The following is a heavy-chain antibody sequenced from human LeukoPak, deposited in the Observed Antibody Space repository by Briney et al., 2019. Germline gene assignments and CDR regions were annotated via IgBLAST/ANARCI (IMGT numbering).Heavy chain of an antibody. CDR3: ARGVVVVVAALPVYYFDY. Sequence: PSETLSLTCSVSGASISGYYWSWIRQPPGRGLEWVGYIYTSGSTNYNPSLTSRVTISVDTSKNQFSLKLSSVTAADTAVYYCARGVVVVVAALPVYYFDYWGQGTLVTVSS. CDR2: IYTSGST. V-gene: IGHV4-4*08. J-gene: IGHJ4*02. D-gene: IGHD2-15*01. CDR1: GASISGYY.